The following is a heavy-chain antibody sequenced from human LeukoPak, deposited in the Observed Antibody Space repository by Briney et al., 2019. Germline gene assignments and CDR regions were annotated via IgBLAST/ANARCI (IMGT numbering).Heavy chain of an antibody. D-gene: IGHD3-22*01. Sequence: PGGSLRLSCAASGFTFSGFAMSWVRRTPGKGLEWVSAISGSGGSTYYADSVKGRFTISRDNSKNTLYLQMNSLRAEDTAVYYCAEKNAGYYDSSGYRYYYWGQGTLVTVSS. V-gene: IGHV3-23*01. CDR2: ISGSGGST. CDR3: AEKNAGYYDSSGYRYYY. J-gene: IGHJ4*02. CDR1: GFTFSGFA.